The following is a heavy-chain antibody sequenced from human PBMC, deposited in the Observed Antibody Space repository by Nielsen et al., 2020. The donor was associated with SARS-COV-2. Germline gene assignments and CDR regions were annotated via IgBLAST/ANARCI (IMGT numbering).Heavy chain of an antibody. V-gene: IGHV3-74*01. D-gene: IGHD4-17*01. CDR1: GFTFSSHW. J-gene: IGHJ4*02. CDR2: INSEGSST. Sequence: GESLKISCAASGFTFSSHWMHWVRQAPGKGLVWVSVINSEGSSTNYADSLKGRFTISRDNAKNTLYLQMNSLRAEDTAVYYCIRGGTVTTPGAFWGQGTLVTVSS. CDR3: IRGGTVTTPGAF.